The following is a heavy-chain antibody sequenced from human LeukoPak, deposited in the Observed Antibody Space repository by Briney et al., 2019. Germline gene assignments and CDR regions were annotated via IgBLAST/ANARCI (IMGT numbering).Heavy chain of an antibody. CDR2: TYYRSKWDN. Sequence: SQTLSLTCAISGDSVSSNSATWNWIRQSPSRGLEWLGRTYYRSKWDNGYAVSVRSRMTIKPDTSKNQFSLQLNSVTPDDTGVYYCVRECEGCGWPFDYWGQGTLVTVSS. D-gene: IGHD6-19*01. J-gene: IGHJ4*02. V-gene: IGHV6-1*01. CDR1: GDSVSSNSAT. CDR3: VRECEGCGWPFDY.